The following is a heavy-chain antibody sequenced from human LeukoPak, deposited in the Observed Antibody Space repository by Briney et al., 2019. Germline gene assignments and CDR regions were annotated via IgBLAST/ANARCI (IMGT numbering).Heavy chain of an antibody. D-gene: IGHD2-15*01. CDR2: IYHSGST. CDR3: ASQRTYCSGGSCFETDAFDI. Sequence: NPPETLSLTCAVSGGSISSGGYSWSWIRQAPGKGLEWIGYIYHSGSTYYNPSLKSRVTISVDRSKNQFSLKLSSVTAADTAVYYCASQRTYCSGGSCFETDAFDIWGQGTMVTVSS. J-gene: IGHJ3*02. CDR1: GGSISSGGYS. V-gene: IGHV4-30-2*01.